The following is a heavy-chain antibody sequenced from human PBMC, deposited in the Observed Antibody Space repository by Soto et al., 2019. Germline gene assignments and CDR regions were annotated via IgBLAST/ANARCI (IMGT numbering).Heavy chain of an antibody. V-gene: IGHV3-30*18. CDR2: MSYDESKK. J-gene: IGHJ4*02. Sequence: QVRLVESGGGVVQPGGSLRLSCATSGFRLSSYAMHWVRQAPGKGLEWEALMSYDESKKYYADSVKGRFTISRDTSKNTLVLEMNNLRVEDTAVYYCAKYRRDGDFMHILVVDFWGQGALVTVSS. D-gene: IGHD2-15*01. CDR3: AKYRRDGDFMHILVVDF. CDR1: GFRLSSYA.